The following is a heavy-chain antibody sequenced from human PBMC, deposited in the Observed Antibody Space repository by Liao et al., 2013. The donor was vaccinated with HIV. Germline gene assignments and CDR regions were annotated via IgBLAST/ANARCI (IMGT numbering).Heavy chain of an antibody. V-gene: IGHV4-38-2*01. CDR1: GYSISSGYY. J-gene: IGHJ5*02. CDR3: AAWNDFWSGYYANWFDP. D-gene: IGHD3-3*01. Sequence: QVQLQESGPGLVKPSETLSLTCAVSGYSISSGYYWGWIRQPPGKGLEWIGSIYHSGSTYYNPSLKSRVTISVDTSKNQFSLKLSSVTAADTAVYYCAAWNDFWSGYYANWFDPWGQGTLVTVSS. CDR2: IYHSGST.